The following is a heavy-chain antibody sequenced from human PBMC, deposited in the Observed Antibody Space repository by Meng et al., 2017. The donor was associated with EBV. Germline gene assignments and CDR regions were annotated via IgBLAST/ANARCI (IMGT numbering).Heavy chain of an antibody. V-gene: IGHV4-39*01. CDR1: GYSISSRSHY. CDR3: ARVSFYDYWSGYSFNWFDP. D-gene: IGHD3-3*01. J-gene: IGHJ5*02. CDR2: VYYSGNS. Sequence: QLQLYQSGPGLVKPSVALSLTCPVAGYSISSRSHYWGWIRQSPGKGLEWIGNVYYSGNSYYNPSLKSRVTISVDTSKNQFYLKLISVTAADTAVYFCARVSFYDYWSGYSFNWFDPWGQGTLVTVSS.